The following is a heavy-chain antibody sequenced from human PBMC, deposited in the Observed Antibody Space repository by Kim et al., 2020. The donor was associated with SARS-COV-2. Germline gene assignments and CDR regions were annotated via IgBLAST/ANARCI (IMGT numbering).Heavy chain of an antibody. Sequence: GGSLRLSCAASGFTFSNYWMSWVRQAPGKGLEWVANIKQDGSEKYYVDSVKGRFTISRDNAKNSLYLQMNSLRAEDMAVYYCARNLSGSSGGSWGQGTLVTVSS. J-gene: IGHJ4*02. CDR3: ARNLSGSSGGS. CDR1: GFTFSNYW. D-gene: IGHD1-26*01. CDR2: IKQDGSEK. V-gene: IGHV3-7*01.